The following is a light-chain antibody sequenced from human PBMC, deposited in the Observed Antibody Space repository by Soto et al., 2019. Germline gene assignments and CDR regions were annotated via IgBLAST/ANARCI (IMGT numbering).Light chain of an antibody. Sequence: EIVFTQSPATLSLSPGERATLSCRASQSVSNYLAWYQQNPGQAPRLLIYDASNRATGIPARFSGSGSGTDFTYVIGKLESEDFAVHYCQHRSTWPIPSGGETKVEIK. V-gene: IGKV3-11*01. CDR1: QSVSNY. CDR2: DAS. CDR3: QHRSTWPIP. J-gene: IGKJ4*01.